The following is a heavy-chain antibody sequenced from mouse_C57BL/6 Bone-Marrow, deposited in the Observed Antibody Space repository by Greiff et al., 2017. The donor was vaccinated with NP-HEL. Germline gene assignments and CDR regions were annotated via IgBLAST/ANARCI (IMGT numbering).Heavy chain of an antibody. CDR3: ANNYEAY. J-gene: IGHJ3*01. V-gene: IGHV5-6*01. CDR1: GFTFSSYG. CDR2: ISSGGSYT. D-gene: IGHD1-3*01. Sequence: EVQGVESGGDLVKPGGSLKLSCAASGFTFSSYGMSWVRQTPDKRLEWVATISSGGSYTYYPDSVKGRFTISRDSATNTLYLKMSSVKSEDTAMYYCANNYEAYWGQGTLVTVSA.